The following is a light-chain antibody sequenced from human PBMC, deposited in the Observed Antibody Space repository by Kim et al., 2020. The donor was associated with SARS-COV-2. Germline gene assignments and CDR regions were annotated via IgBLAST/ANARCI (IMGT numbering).Light chain of an antibody. CDR3: QSYNRSNVV. J-gene: IGLJ2*01. V-gene: IGLV6-57*03. CDR1: SGSIDDNY. CDR2: EDD. Sequence: KTVTISCPRSSGSIDDNYVQWYQQRPGGVPTAVIYEDDQRPSGVSDRFSGSIDNSSNSASLTISGLKTEDEADYYCQSYNRSNVVFGGGTKVTVL.